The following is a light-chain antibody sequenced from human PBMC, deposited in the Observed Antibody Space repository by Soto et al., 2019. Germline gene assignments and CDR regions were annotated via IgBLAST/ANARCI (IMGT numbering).Light chain of an antibody. Sequence: EIVMTQSPATLSVSPGERATLSCRASQSVSSNLAWYQQKPGQAPRLLTYGVSTRATGIPARFSGSGSGTEFTLTISSLQSEDFAVYYCQQYNNWPPLTFGGGTKVEIK. CDR3: QQYNNWPPLT. J-gene: IGKJ4*01. CDR1: QSVSSN. V-gene: IGKV3-15*01. CDR2: GVS.